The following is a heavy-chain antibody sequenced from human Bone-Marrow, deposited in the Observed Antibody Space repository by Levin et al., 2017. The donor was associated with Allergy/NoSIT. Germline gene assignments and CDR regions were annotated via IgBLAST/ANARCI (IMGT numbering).Heavy chain of an antibody. CDR1: GGSLSSSSYY. CDR2: VYYSGST. Sequence: TGGSLRLSCTVSGGSLSSSSYYWGWIRQPPGKGLEWIGSVYYSGSTYYNPSLKSRVTISVDTSKNQFSLKLRSVTGADTAVYYCASLRWYFDVWGRGTLVTVSS. CDR3: ASLRWYFDV. J-gene: IGHJ2*01. V-gene: IGHV4-39*01.